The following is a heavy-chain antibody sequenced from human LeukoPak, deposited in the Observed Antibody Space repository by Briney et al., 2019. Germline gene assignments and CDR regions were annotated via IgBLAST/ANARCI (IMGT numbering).Heavy chain of an antibody. CDR1: GGSFSGYY. CDR3: ARYEEQDDAFDI. D-gene: IGHD1-26*01. V-gene: IGHV4-59*08. Sequence: PSETLSLTCAVYGGSFSGYYWSWIRQPPGKGLEWIGYIYYSGSTNYNPSLKGRVTISVDTSKNQFSLKLSSVTAADTAVYYCARYEEQDDAFDIWGQGTMVTVSS. CDR2: IYYSGST. J-gene: IGHJ3*02.